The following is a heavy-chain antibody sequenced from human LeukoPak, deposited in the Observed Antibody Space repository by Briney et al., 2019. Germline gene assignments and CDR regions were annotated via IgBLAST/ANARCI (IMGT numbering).Heavy chain of an antibody. CDR1: GFTFDDYA. V-gene: IGHV3-9*01. CDR2: ISWNSGSI. D-gene: IGHD5-12*01. CDR3: AREDIVATIYWYFDL. J-gene: IGHJ2*01. Sequence: PGGSLRLSCAASGFTFDDYAMHWVRQAPRKGLEWVSGISWNSGSIGYADSVKGRFTISRDNAKNTLNLQMNSLRAEDTAVYYCAREDIVATIYWYFDLWGRGTLVTVSS.